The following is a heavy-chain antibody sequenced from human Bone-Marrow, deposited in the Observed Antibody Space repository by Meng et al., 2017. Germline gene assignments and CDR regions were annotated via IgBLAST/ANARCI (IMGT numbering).Heavy chain of an antibody. V-gene: IGHV3-15*01. J-gene: IGHJ4*02. CDR3: TTALWFGESRIDY. Sequence: GGSLRLSCAASGFTFSNAWMSWVRQAPGKGLEWVGRIKSKTDGGTTDYAAPVKGRFTISRDDSKNTLYLQMNSLKTEDTAVYYCTTALWFGESRIDYWGQGTLVTVSS. CDR2: IKSKTDGGTT. D-gene: IGHD3-10*01. CDR1: GFTFSNAW.